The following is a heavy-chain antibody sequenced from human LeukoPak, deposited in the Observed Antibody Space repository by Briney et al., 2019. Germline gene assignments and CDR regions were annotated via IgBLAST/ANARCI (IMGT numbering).Heavy chain of an antibody. CDR1: GFTSSSYA. D-gene: IGHD3-22*01. Sequence: GGSLRLSCAASGFTSSSYAMHWVRQAPGKGLEYVSAISSNGGSTYYANSVKGRLTISRDNSKNTLYLQMGSLRAEDMAVYYCARGHLGWDSSGYYSPDYWGQGTLVTVSP. J-gene: IGHJ4*02. CDR2: ISSNGGST. V-gene: IGHV3-64*01. CDR3: ARGHLGWDSSGYYSPDY.